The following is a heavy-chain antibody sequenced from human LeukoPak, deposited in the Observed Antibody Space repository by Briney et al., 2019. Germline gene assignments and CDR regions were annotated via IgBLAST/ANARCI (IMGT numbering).Heavy chain of an antibody. Sequence: GASVKVSCKASGYTFTSYGISWVRQAPGQGLEWMGWISDYNGNTNYAQKLQGRVTMTTDTSTSTAYMELRGLSSDDTAVYYCAREEDGETGNYFGYWGQGTLVTVSS. D-gene: IGHD1-1*01. CDR2: ISDYNGNT. J-gene: IGHJ4*02. CDR1: GYTFTSYG. CDR3: AREEDGETGNYFGY. V-gene: IGHV1-18*01.